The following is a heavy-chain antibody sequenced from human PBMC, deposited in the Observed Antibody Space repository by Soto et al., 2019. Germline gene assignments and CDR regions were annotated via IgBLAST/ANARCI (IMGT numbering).Heavy chain of an antibody. CDR1: GYTFSSYG. D-gene: IGHD2-8*02. V-gene: IGHV1-18*01. CDR3: ARLNGYSTGWSAT. J-gene: IGHJ5*02. CDR2: ISTFNGNA. Sequence: QVHLVQSGAEVKKPGASVKVSCKTSGYTFSSYGIMWVRQAPGQGLECMGWISTFNGNATYAQNLQDRVTMATDTSTSTVYLELTSLTSDDTGVYYCARLNGYSTGWSATWGQGTLVTVSS.